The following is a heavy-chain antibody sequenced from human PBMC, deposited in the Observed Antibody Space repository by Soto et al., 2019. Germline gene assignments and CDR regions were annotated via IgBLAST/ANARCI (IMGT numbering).Heavy chain of an antibody. D-gene: IGHD3-10*01. CDR2: IGKAGDT. J-gene: IGHJ6*02. V-gene: IGHV3-13*01. CDR3: VRDPAGHGMDV. CDR1: GFTFSSYD. Sequence: DVQLVESGGDLVQPGGSLRLSCAASGFTFSSYDMQWVRQVTGKGLEWVSSIGKAGDTYYADSVKGRFTISRENAQNSLYLQMSSLRAGDTAVYYCVRDPAGHGMDVWGQGTTVTVSS.